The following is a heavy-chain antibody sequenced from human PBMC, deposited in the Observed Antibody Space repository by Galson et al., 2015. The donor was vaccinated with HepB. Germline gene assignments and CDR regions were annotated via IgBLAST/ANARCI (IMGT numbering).Heavy chain of an antibody. CDR3: ARGGSGSYREDAFDI. J-gene: IGHJ3*02. CDR1: GFTFSSYS. CDR2: ISSSSSYI. D-gene: IGHD3-10*01. Sequence: SLRLSCAASGFTFSSYSMNWVRQAPGKGLEWVSSISSSSSYIYYADSVKGRFTISRDNAKNSLYLQMNSLRAEDTAVYYCARGGSGSYREDAFDIWGQGTMVTVSS. V-gene: IGHV3-21*01.